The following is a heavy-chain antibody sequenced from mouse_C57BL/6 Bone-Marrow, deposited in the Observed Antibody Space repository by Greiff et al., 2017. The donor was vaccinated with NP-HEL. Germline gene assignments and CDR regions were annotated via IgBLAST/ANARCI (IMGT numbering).Heavy chain of an antibody. CDR2: IDPENGDT. CDR3: TTDYGNYYAMDY. V-gene: IGHV14-4*01. J-gene: IGHJ4*01. Sequence: QQSGAELVRPGASVKLSCTASGFNINDDYMHWVKQRPEQGLEWIGWIDPENGDTEYASKFQGKATITADTSSNTAYLQLSSLTSEDTAVYYCTTDYGNYYAMDYWGQGTSVTVSS. D-gene: IGHD2-1*01. CDR1: GFNINDDY.